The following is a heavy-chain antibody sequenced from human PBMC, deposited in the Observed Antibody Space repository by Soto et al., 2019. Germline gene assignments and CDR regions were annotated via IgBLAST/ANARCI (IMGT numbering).Heavy chain of an antibody. CDR1: GYSFAGYL. CDR3: ARDFLGQIGKKWFDP. Sequence: GESLKISFKGSGYSFAGYLITWVRQKPVKGLEWMGRIDPSDSQTYYSPSFRGHVTISVTKSITTVFLQWSRLKASDTAMYYCARDFLGQIGKKWFDPCGQRTLVTFSS. J-gene: IGHJ5*02. V-gene: IGHV5-10-1*01. CDR2: IDPSDSQT.